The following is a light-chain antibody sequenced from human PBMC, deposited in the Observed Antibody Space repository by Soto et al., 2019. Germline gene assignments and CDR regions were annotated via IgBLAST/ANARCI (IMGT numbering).Light chain of an antibody. CDR3: QQYNNCPPWT. CDR2: GAS. Sequence: EIVMTQSPATLSVSPGERATLSCRASQSVSSNLAWYQQKPGQAPRLLIYGASTRPTGIPARFSGSESATEFTPTIRSMQSADFAVYYCQQYNNCPPWTFGQGTKVEIQ. J-gene: IGKJ1*01. CDR1: QSVSSN. V-gene: IGKV3-15*01.